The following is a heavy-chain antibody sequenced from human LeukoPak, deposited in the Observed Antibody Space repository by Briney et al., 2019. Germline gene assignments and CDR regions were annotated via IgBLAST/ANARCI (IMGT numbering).Heavy chain of an antibody. CDR2: INHSGST. CDR3: ARDRRYYGMDV. Sequence: SETLSLTCAVYGGSFSGYYWSWIRQPPGKGLEWIGEINHSGSTNYNPSLKSRVTISVDTSKNQFSLKLSSVTAADTAVYYCARDRRYYGMDVWGQGTTVTVSS. J-gene: IGHJ6*02. CDR1: GGSFSGYY. V-gene: IGHV4-34*01.